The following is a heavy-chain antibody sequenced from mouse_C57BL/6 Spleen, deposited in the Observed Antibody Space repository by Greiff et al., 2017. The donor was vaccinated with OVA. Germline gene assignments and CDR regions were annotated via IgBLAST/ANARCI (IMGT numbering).Heavy chain of an antibody. CDR2: IRNKANGYTT. Sequence: EVKLMESGGGLVQPGGSLSLSCAASGFTFTDYYMSWVRQPPGKALELLGFIRNKANGYTTEYSASVKGRFTISRDNSQSILYLQMNALRAEDSATYYWARDYYGSRGYFDYWGQGTTLTVSS. D-gene: IGHD1-1*01. CDR3: ARDYYGSRGYFDY. V-gene: IGHV7-3*01. CDR1: GFTFTDYY. J-gene: IGHJ2*01.